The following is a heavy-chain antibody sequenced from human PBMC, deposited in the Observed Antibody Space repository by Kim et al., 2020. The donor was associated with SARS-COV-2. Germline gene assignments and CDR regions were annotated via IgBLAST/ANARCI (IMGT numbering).Heavy chain of an antibody. Sequence: SETLSLTCTVSGGSISSSSYYWGWIRQPPGKGLEWIGSIYYSGSTYYNPSLKSRVTISVDTSKNQFSLKLSSVTAADTAVYYCASTKSPGRSGWYILIGAFDIWGQGTMVTVSS. CDR1: GGSISSSSYY. CDR3: ASTKSPGRSGWYILIGAFDI. V-gene: IGHV4-39*01. J-gene: IGHJ3*02. CDR2: IYYSGST. D-gene: IGHD6-19*01.